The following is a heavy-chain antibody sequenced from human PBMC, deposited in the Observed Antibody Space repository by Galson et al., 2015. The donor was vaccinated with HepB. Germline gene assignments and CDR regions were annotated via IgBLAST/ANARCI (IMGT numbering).Heavy chain of an antibody. V-gene: IGHV3-23*01. CDR3: AKIQSRYYDFWSGYYPFDY. D-gene: IGHD3-3*01. J-gene: IGHJ4*02. CDR2: ISGSGGST. Sequence: SLRLSCAASGFTFSSYAMSWVRQAPGKGLEWVSAISGSGGSTYYADSVKGRFTISRDNSKNTLYLQMNSLRAEDTAVYYCAKIQSRYYDFWSGYYPFDYWGQGTLVTVSS. CDR1: GFTFSSYA.